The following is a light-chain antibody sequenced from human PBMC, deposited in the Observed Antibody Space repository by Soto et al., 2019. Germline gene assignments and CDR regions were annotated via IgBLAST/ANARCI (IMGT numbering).Light chain of an antibody. CDR1: RSLDSGQ. CDR3: QQYGGSPRT. J-gene: IGKJ5*01. CDR2: DAF. V-gene: IGKV3-20*01. Sequence: EIVLTQSPGTLSLSPGESATLSCRASRSLDSGQLAWYQQKVGRAPRLLIHDAFIRATGIPDRFSGSVCGTDFTLTIARLEPEDFAVYYCQQYGGSPRTFGQGTRLE.